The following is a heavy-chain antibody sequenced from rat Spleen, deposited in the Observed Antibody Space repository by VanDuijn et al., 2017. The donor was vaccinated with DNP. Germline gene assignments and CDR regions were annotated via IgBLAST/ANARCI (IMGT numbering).Heavy chain of an antibody. J-gene: IGHJ2*01. Sequence: EVQLVESGGGLVQPGRSPKLSCAASGFTLNKYWMTWVRQAPGKGLEWIASIINSGSNTYYPESVRGRFTISRDDAKNSLYLQMNSLRSEDTATYYCTRQLGLDYWGQGVMVTVSS. CDR1: GFTLNKYW. CDR3: TRQLGLDY. D-gene: IGHD5-1*01. V-gene: IGHV5-31*01. CDR2: IINSGSNT.